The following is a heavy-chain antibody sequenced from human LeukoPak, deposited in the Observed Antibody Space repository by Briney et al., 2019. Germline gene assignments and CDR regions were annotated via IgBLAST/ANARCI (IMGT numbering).Heavy chain of an antibody. CDR2: ISYDGSNK. D-gene: IGHD2-2*01. J-gene: IGHJ4*02. V-gene: IGHV3-30-3*01. CDR1: GFTFSSYA. CDR3: ARDLWNEYQLLSD. Sequence: AGGSLRLSCAASGFTFSSYAMHWVRQAPGKGLEWVAVISYDGSNKYYADSVKGRFTISRDNSKNTLYLQMNSLRAEDTAVYYCARDLWNEYQLLSDWGQGTLVTVSS.